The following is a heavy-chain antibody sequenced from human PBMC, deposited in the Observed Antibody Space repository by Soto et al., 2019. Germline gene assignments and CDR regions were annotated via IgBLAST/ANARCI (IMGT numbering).Heavy chain of an antibody. Sequence: SGGPLRLSCAASGFIFENFGMSWVRQAPGKGLERISSISGSGFKKYYADSVKGRFTISRDNSKSTVYLELNNLSAEDTAVYHCAKNQGVELVPLATVDWFDPWGQGSVVTVSS. D-gene: IGHD1-26*01. CDR3: AKNQGVELVPLATVDWFDP. J-gene: IGHJ5*02. CDR2: ISGSGFKK. V-gene: IGHV3-23*01. CDR1: GFIFENFG.